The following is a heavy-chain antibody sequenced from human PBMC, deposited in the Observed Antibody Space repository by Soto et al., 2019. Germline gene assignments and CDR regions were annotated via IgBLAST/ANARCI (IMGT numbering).Heavy chain of an antibody. CDR1: GGSIISSSYY. CDR2: IYYSGST. V-gene: IGHV4-39*01. CDR3: ARLGTTIFEAYYGMDV. J-gene: IGHJ6*02. D-gene: IGHD3-3*01. Sequence: SETLSLTCTVSGGSIISSSYYWGWIRQPPGKGLEWIGSIYYSGSTYYNPSLKSRVTISVDTSKNQFSLKLSSVTAADTAVYYCARLGTTIFEAYYGMDVWGQGTTVTVSS.